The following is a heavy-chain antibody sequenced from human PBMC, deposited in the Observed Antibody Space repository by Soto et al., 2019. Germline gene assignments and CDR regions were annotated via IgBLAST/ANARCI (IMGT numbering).Heavy chain of an antibody. CDR3: ARQDIVLMVYANDY. CDR2: IFYSGST. J-gene: IGHJ4*02. CDR1: GGPISSSSYY. D-gene: IGHD2-8*01. V-gene: IGHV4-39*01. Sequence: QRQLQESGPGLLKPSGTRSLTCTVSGGPISSSSYYWGGIRQPQGKGLEGIGSIFYSGSTYYNPSLKSRVTISVDTSKNQFSLKLSSVTAADTAVYYCARQDIVLMVYANDYWGQGTLVTVSS.